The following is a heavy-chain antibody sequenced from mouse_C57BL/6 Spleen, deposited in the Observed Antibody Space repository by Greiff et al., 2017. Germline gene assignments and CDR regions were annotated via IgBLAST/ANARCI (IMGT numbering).Heavy chain of an antibody. CDR1: GFSLTSYG. D-gene: IGHD1-1*01. CDR3: ARNDYGSSYGLYYYAIDY. CDR2: IWSGGST. V-gene: IGHV2-2*01. J-gene: IGHJ4*01. Sequence: VQLQQSGPGLVQPSQSLSITCTASGFSLTSYGVHWVRQSPGKGLEWLGVIWSGGSTDYNAAFISRLSISKDNSKSQVFFKMNSLQADDTAIYYCARNDYGSSYGLYYYAIDYWGQGTSVTVSS.